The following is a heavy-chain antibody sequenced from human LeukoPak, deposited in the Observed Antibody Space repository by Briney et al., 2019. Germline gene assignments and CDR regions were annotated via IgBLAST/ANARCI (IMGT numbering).Heavy chain of an antibody. CDR2: IYYSGST. D-gene: IGHD2-21*01. V-gene: IGHV4-59*01. CDR3: ARGQVVVIARRYYYYMDV. CDR1: GGSISSYY. J-gene: IGHJ6*03. Sequence: PSETLSLTCTVSGGSISSYYWSWIRQPPGKGLEWIGYIYYSGSTSYNPSLKSRVTISVDTSKNQFSLKLSSVTAADTAVYYCARGQVVVIARRYYYYMDVWGKGTTVTVSS.